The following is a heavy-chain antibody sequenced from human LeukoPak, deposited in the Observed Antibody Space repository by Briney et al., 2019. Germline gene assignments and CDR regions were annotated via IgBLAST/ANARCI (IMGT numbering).Heavy chain of an antibody. CDR3: ATPGDCSGGSCYFDAFDI. CDR1: GFTFSDYY. J-gene: IGHJ3*02. CDR2: INATGGTK. Sequence: GGSLRLSCAASGFTFSDYYMSWIRQASGKGPECISYINATGGTKYYADSVKGRFTISRDNAKNSLYLQMNSLRAEDTAVYYCATPGDCSGGSCYFDAFDIWGQGTMVTVSS. D-gene: IGHD2-15*01. V-gene: IGHV3-11*04.